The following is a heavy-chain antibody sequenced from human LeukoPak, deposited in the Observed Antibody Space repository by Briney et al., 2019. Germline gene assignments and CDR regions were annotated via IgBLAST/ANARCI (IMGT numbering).Heavy chain of an antibody. Sequence: GGSLRLSCAASGFTFSNSAMSWARQAPGKGLEWVSGISGSGGSTYYAESVKGRFTISRGNSKNTLYLQMNSLRAEDTAVYYCAKDRTSSPGAYWGQGTLVTVSS. CDR3: AKDRTSSPGAY. V-gene: IGHV3-23*01. J-gene: IGHJ4*02. D-gene: IGHD6-6*01. CDR1: GFTFSNSA. CDR2: ISGSGGST.